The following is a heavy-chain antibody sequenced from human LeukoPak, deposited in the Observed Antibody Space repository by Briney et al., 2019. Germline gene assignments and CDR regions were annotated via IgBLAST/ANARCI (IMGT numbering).Heavy chain of an antibody. Sequence: GGSLRLSCAASGFTSSSYAMSWVRQAPGKGLEWVSTINSNGGNTYYADSVKGRVTISRDNSKNTLYLQMNSLRAEDTAVYYCAKDPKYSYGYYFDYWGQGTLVTVSS. D-gene: IGHD5-18*01. CDR1: GFTSSSYA. CDR3: AKDPKYSYGYYFDY. V-gene: IGHV3-23*01. CDR2: INSNGGNT. J-gene: IGHJ4*02.